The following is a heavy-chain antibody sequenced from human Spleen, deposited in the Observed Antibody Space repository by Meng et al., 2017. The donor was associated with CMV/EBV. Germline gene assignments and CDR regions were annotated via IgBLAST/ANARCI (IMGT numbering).Heavy chain of an antibody. CDR1: GFTFDDYA. V-gene: IGHV3-9*01. CDR3: AKDHRGSGSYYNDDGFDV. CDR2: ISWSSVAV. D-gene: IGHD3-10*01. J-gene: IGHJ3*01. Sequence: GGSLRLSCVASGFTFDDYAMHWVRQAPGKGLEWVSGISWSSVAVGYADSVKGRFTISRDNAKNSLYLQMNSLRPEDTALYYCAKDHRGSGSYYNDDGFDVWGQGTLVTVSS.